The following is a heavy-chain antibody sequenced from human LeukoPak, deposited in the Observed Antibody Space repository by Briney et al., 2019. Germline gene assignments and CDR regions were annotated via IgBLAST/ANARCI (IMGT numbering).Heavy chain of an antibody. J-gene: IGHJ4*02. V-gene: IGHV3-23*01. Sequence: GGSLRLSCAASGLTFSSYAMSWVRRAPGKGLAWVSAISGGGGNTYYADSVKGRFTISRDNSKNTLYLQMNSLRGEDTAVYYCARDGRGYSGYGDFDSWGQGTLVTVSS. CDR2: ISGGGGNT. CDR1: GLTFSSYA. D-gene: IGHD5-12*01. CDR3: ARDGRGYSGYGDFDS.